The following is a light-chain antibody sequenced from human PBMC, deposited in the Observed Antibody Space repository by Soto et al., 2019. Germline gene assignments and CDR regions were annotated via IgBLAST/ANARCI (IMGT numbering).Light chain of an antibody. CDR1: QSVSSSY. V-gene: IGKV3-20*01. J-gene: IGKJ2*01. CDR2: GAS. Sequence: EIVLTQSPGTLSLSPGERATLSCRASQSVSSSYLAWYQQKPGQAPRLLIYGASSRATGIPDRFSGSGSGTDFTLTISRLEPEVFAVYYCQQYGSLYTFGRGTKVEIK. CDR3: QQYGSLYT.